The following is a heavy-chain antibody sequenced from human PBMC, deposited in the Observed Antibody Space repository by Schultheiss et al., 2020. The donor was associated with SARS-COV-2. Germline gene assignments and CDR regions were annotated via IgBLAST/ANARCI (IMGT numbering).Heavy chain of an antibody. CDR3: AIRVRYCSGGMCSY. CDR1: GFTFSTYA. CDR2: ISYDGSNK. J-gene: IGHJ4*02. D-gene: IGHD2-15*01. V-gene: IGHV3-30-3*01. Sequence: GGSLRLSCAASGFTFSTYAIHWVRQAPGKGLEWVAVISYDGSNKYYADSVKGRFTISRDNSKNTLYLQMNSLRAEDTAVYYCAIRVRYCSGGMCSYWGQGTLVTVSS.